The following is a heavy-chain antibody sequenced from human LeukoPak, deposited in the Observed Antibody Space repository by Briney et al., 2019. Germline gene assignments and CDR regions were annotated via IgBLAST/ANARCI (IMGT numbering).Heavy chain of an antibody. J-gene: IGHJ1*01. D-gene: IGHD6-19*01. Sequence: SETLSLTCTVSGGSISSSSYYRGWIRQPPGKGLEWIGSIYHSGSTYYNPSLKSRVTISVDTSKNQFSLKLSSVTAADTAVYYCASDGYSSLKYFQHWGQGTLVTVSS. CDR1: GGSISSSSYY. CDR3: ASDGYSSLKYFQH. V-gene: IGHV4-39*07. CDR2: IYHSGST.